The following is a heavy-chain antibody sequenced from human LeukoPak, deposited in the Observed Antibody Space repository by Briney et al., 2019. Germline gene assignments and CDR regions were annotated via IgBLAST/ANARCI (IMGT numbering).Heavy chain of an antibody. CDR1: GDSISSYY. Sequence: SETLSLTCSVSGDSISSYYWFWIRQPPGKGLEWIGEVYYSGSTHYNPSLKSRVTISVDTSKNQFSLRLRSVSAADTAVYYCARELDGNGGWFDPWGQGTPVTVSS. V-gene: IGHV4-59*12. CDR3: ARELDGNGGWFDP. J-gene: IGHJ5*02. CDR2: VYYSGST. D-gene: IGHD5-24*01.